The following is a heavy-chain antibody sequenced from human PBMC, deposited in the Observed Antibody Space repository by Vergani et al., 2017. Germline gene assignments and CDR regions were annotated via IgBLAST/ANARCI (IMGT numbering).Heavy chain of an antibody. D-gene: IGHD6-13*01. CDR1: GFTFTSSA. CDR3: AAAYSSSWYPLDY. J-gene: IGHJ4*02. Sequence: QMQLVQSGPEVQKPGTSVKVSCKASGFTFTSSAVQWVRQARGQRLEWIGWIVVGSGNTNYAQKFQERVTITRDMSTSTAYMELSSLRSEDTAVYYCAAAYSSSWYPLDYWGQGTLVTVSS. V-gene: IGHV1-58*01. CDR2: IVVGSGNT.